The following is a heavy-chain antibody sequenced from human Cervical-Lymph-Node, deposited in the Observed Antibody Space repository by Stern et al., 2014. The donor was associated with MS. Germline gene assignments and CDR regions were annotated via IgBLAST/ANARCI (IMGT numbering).Heavy chain of an antibody. Sequence: EVQLVESGGGLVQPGGSLRLSCVVSGSTFSTLSMSWVRQAPGKGLEWISYISSSSRTTVYADSVKGRLNISRDDAKDSLFMQMNSLRAEDSAVYYCAIVPLYCPSTNCYMYGMDVWGQGTTVTVSS. J-gene: IGHJ6*02. V-gene: IGHV3-48*01. D-gene: IGHD2-2*02. CDR3: AIVPLYCPSTNCYMYGMDV. CDR1: GSTFSTLS. CDR2: ISSSSRTT.